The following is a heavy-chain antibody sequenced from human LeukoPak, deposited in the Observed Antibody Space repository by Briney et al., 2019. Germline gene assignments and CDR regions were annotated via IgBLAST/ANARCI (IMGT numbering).Heavy chain of an antibody. Sequence: KRGESLKISCKGSGYSFTSYWIGWVRQMPGKGLEWMGIIYPGDSDARYSPSFQGQVTISADKSISTAYLQWSSLKASDTAMYYCARHLVRGLVIREPFDYWGQGTLVTVSS. D-gene: IGHD3-10*01. CDR2: IYPGDSDA. J-gene: IGHJ4*02. CDR1: GYSFTSYW. V-gene: IGHV5-51*01. CDR3: ARHLVRGLVIREPFDY.